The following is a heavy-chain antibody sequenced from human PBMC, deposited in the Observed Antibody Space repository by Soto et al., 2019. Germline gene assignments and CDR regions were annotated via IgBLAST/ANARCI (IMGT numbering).Heavy chain of an antibody. V-gene: IGHV1-8*01. D-gene: IGHD3-3*01. CDR2: MNPNSGNT. CDR1: GYTFTSYD. J-gene: IGHJ5*02. Sequence: ASVKVSCKASGYTFTSYDINWVRQATGQGLEWMGWMNPNSGNTGYAQKFQERVTITRDMSTSTAFMELSSLRSEDTAVYYCAVNWPDYDFWSPFDPWGQGTLVTVSS. CDR3: AVNWPDYDFWSPFDP.